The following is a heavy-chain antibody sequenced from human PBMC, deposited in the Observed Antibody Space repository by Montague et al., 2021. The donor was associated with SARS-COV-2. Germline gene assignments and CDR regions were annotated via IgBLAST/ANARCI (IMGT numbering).Heavy chain of an antibody. CDR3: SRGWNYAFDI. V-gene: IGHV6-1*01. CDR2: TYYEKNWNT. J-gene: IGHJ3*02. D-gene: IGHD1-7*01. CDR1: GDSVVENRRG. Sequence: CAISGDSVVENRRGSEENTHEPQSHSECVGRTYYEKNWNTDYAVSVKSRITISPDTSKNQFSLHLNSVTPEDTAVYYCSRGWNYAFDIWSQGTMVTVSS.